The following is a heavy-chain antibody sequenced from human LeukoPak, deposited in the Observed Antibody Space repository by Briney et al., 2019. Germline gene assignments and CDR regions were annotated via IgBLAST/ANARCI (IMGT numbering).Heavy chain of an antibody. CDR2: IYTSGST. CDR3: ARGGHYYDSSGYYFDY. V-gene: IGHV4-4*07. Sequence: SETLSLTCTVSGGSISSYYWSWIRQPAGKGLEWIGRIYTSGSTNYNPSLKSRVTMSVDTSKNQFSLKLSSVTAADTAVYYCARGGHYYDSSGYYFDYWGQGTLVTVSS. D-gene: IGHD3-22*01. CDR1: GGSISSYY. J-gene: IGHJ4*02.